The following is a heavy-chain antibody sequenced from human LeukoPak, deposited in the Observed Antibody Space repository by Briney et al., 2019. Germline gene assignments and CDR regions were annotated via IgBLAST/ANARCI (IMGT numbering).Heavy chain of an antibody. D-gene: IGHD3-3*01. J-gene: IGHJ4*02. CDR1: GFTFSDYY. V-gene: IGHV3-11*04. CDR3: AKAQARYDFWSGKGE. CDR2: ISSSGSTI. Sequence: GGSRRLSCAASGFTFSDYYMSWIRQAPGKGLEWVSYISSSGSTIYYADSVKGRFTISRDNAKNSLYLQMNSLRAEDTAVYYCAKAQARYDFWSGKGEWGQGTLVTVSS.